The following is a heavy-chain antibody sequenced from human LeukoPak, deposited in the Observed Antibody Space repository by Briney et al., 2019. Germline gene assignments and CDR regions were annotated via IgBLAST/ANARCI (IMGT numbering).Heavy chain of an antibody. V-gene: IGHV3-30*18. CDR3: AKSLHQRGSYSIDY. CDR1: GFTFSSYG. J-gene: IGHJ4*02. Sequence: GGSLRLSCAASGFTFSSYGMRWVRQAPGKGLEWVAFISYDGSNKYYADSVKGRFTISRDNSKNTPYLQMNSLRAEDTAVYYCAKSLHQRGSYSIDYWGQGTLVTVSS. D-gene: IGHD1-26*01. CDR2: ISYDGSNK.